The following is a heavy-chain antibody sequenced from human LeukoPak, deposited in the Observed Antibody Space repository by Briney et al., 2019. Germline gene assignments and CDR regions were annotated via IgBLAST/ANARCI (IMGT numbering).Heavy chain of an antibody. CDR2: IYYTGST. J-gene: IGHJ5*02. Sequence: SQTLSLTCTVSGASISSGGHYWSWIRQLPGKGLECIGYIYYTGSTYYNPSLKSRLTISVDTSKNQFSLRLNSVTAADTAVYHCAREGYPPATWDYYDFWSGYYGGRYNWFDPWGQGTLVTVSS. V-gene: IGHV4-31*03. D-gene: IGHD3-3*01. CDR3: AREGYPPATWDYYDFWSGYYGGRYNWFDP. CDR1: GASISSGGHY.